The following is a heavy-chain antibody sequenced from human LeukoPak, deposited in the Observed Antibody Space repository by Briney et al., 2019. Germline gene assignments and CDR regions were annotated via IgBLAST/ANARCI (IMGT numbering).Heavy chain of an antibody. J-gene: IGHJ6*03. CDR1: GYTFTSYY. CDR3: ARVPGPGHMDV. CDR2: INPSGGST. Sequence: ASVKVSCKASGYTFTSYYMHWVRQAPGQGLEWMGIINPSGGSTSYAQKFQGRVTLTRDTSTSTVYMELSSLRSEDTAVYYCARVPGPGHMDVWGKGTTVTVSS. V-gene: IGHV1-46*03. D-gene: IGHD1-1*01.